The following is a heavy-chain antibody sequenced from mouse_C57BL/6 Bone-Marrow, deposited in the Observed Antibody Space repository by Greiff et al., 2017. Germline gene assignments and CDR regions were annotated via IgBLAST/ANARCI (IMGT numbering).Heavy chain of an antibody. CDR2: IYPGDGDI. V-gene: IGHV1-80*01. CDR3: ARGAY. Sequence: QVQLKQSGAELLKPGASVKISCKASGYAFSNYWMNWVKPRPGKGLEWIGQIYPGDGDINYNGKVKGKATLTADKSSSTAYMQLSSLTSEDSAVYCCARGAYWGQGTLVTVSS. J-gene: IGHJ3*01. CDR1: GYAFSNYW.